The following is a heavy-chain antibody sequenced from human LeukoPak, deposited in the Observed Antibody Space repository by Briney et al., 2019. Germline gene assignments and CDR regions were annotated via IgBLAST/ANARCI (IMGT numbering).Heavy chain of an antibody. V-gene: IGHV3-23*01. CDR1: GFTFSSYA. CDR2: ISGSGGST. CDR3: TKSNSSAWYPFDY. D-gene: IGHD6-19*01. J-gene: IGHJ4*02. Sequence: GGSLRLSCSASGFTFSSYAMSWVRQAPGKGLEWVSAISGSGGSTYYADSVKGRLTISRDNSQNTVYLPMNSLRAEDTAIYHCTKSNSSAWYPFDYWGQGTLVTVSS.